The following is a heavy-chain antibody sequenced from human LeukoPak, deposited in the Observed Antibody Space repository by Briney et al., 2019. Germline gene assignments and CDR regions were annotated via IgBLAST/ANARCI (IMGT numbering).Heavy chain of an antibody. CDR2: IYYSGST. CDR1: GGSISSSSYY. D-gene: IGHD4-17*01. J-gene: IGHJ5*02. CDR3: AGVADYGDYDWFDP. Sequence: SETLSLTCTVSGGSISSSSYYWGWIRQPPGKGLEWIGSIYYSGSTYYNPSLKSRVTMSVDTSKNQFSLKLSSVTAADTAVYYCAGVADYGDYDWFDPWGQGTLVTVSS. V-gene: IGHV4-39*07.